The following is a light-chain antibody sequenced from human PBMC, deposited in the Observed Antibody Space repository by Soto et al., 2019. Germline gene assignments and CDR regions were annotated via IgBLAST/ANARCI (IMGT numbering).Light chain of an antibody. V-gene: IGLV2-14*01. Sequence: QSVLTQPAAVSGSPGQSITISCTGTSSDVGGYNYVSWYQQHPGKAPKLMIYDVSNRPSGVSNRFSGSKSGNTASLTISGLQAEDEADYYCSSYTSCSTLPYVFGTGTKVTVL. CDR3: SSYTSCSTLPYV. J-gene: IGLJ1*01. CDR2: DVS. CDR1: SSDVGGYNY.